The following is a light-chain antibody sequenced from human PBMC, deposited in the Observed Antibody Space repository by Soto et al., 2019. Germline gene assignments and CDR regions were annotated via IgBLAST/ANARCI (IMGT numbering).Light chain of an antibody. CDR2: GAS. Sequence: DIVMTQSADSLALSLSESATINCQSSQSALYSSNNKNYLAWYQQKPGQAPRLLVYGASSRATGIPDRFSGSGSGTEFTLTISSLQSEDFAVYYCQQYNNWPPITLGQGTRLEVK. CDR3: QQYNNWPPIT. J-gene: IGKJ5*01. CDR1: QSALYSSNNKNY. V-gene: IGKV4-1*01.